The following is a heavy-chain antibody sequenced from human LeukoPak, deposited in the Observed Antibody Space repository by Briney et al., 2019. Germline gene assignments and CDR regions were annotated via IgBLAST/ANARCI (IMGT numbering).Heavy chain of an antibody. J-gene: IGHJ5*02. Sequence: GGSLRLSCAASGFTFSSYNINWVRQAPGKGLEWVSGIYWNGNSRGYADSVKGRFTISRDNAKNSLFLEMKNLRVEDTALYYCARTLRLLEWSLKSLDSWGPGTQVIVSS. CDR3: ARTLRLLEWSLKSLDS. CDR2: IYWNGNSR. V-gene: IGHV3-20*04. CDR1: GFTFSSYN. D-gene: IGHD3-3*01.